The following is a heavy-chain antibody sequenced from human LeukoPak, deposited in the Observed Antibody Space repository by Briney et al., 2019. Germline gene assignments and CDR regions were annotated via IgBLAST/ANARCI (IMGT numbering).Heavy chain of an antibody. Sequence: PSETLSFTCAVYGGSFSGYYWSWIRQPPGKGLEWIGEINHSGSTNYNPSLKSRVTMSVDTSKNQFSLKLSSVTAADTAVYYCASSPIITMVRGVIQPPHYWGQGTLVTVSS. CDR1: GGSFSGYY. D-gene: IGHD3-10*01. J-gene: IGHJ4*02. CDR2: INHSGST. V-gene: IGHV4-34*01. CDR3: ASSPIITMVRGVIQPPHY.